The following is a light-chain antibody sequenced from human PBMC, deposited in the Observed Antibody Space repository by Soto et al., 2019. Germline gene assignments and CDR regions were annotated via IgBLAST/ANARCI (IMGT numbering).Light chain of an antibody. V-gene: IGKV3-15*01. J-gene: IGKJ1*01. CDR2: GAS. Sequence: EIVMTQSPGTLSVSPGDRATLSCRASQSVSSNLAWYQQKPGQAPRLLIYGASTRATGIPARFSGSGSGTEFTLTISSLQSEDFAVYYCQQYNNWPPDTFGQGTKVDIK. CDR1: QSVSSN. CDR3: QQYNNWPPDT.